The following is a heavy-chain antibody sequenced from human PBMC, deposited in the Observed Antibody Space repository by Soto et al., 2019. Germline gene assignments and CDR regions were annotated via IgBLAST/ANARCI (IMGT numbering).Heavy chain of an antibody. D-gene: IGHD2-15*01. CDR2: RYYSEST. J-gene: IGHJ4*02. Sequence: SETLSLTCTVSGGSITTGGYYWSWIRQLPGKGLEWIGHRYYSESTYSNPSLMSRVSISLDTSKNQFSLKLSSVTAADTAMYYCARTKCSGGSCYSWSLDYWGQGTPVTVSS. CDR1: GGSITTGGYY. V-gene: IGHV4-31*03. CDR3: ARTKCSGGSCYSWSLDY.